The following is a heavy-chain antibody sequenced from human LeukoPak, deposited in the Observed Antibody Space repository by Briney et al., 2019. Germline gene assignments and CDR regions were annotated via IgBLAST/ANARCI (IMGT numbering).Heavy chain of an antibody. CDR2: ISSSSSTI. J-gene: IGHJ4*02. CDR3: AREGHYYGSGSYYNETYYFDY. D-gene: IGHD3-10*01. CDR1: GFSFSSYS. V-gene: IGHV3-48*01. Sequence: PGGSLRLSCAASGFSFSSYSMNWVRQAPGKGLEWVSYISSSSSTIYYADSVKGRFTISRDNSKNTLYLQMNSLRAEDTAVYYCAREGHYYGSGSYYNETYYFDYWGQGTLATVSS.